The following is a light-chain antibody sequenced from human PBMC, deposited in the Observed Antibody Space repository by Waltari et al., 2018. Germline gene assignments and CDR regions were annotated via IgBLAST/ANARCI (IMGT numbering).Light chain of an antibody. CDR3: QHYLRLPVT. CDR2: AAS. CDR1: QSISRT. V-gene: IGKV3-20*01. J-gene: IGKJ1*01. Sequence: EIVLTQSPGTLPLSPGERATLSCRASQSISRTLVWYQKKPGQAPRLLIYAASTRATGIPDRFSGSGSGTDFSLTISRLEPEDFVVYYCQHYLRLPVTFGQGTKVEIK.